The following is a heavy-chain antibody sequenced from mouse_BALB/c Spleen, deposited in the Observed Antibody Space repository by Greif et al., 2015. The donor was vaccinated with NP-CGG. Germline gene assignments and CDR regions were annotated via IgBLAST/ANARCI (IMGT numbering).Heavy chain of an antibody. J-gene: IGHJ3*01. CDR3: ARKDHLLLPFAY. V-gene: IGHV1-7*01. Sequence: VKLQESGAELAKPGASVKMSCKASGYTFTSYWMHWVKQRPGQGLEWIGYINPSTGYTEYNQKFKDKATLTADKSSSTAYMQLSSLTSEDSAVYYCARKDHLLLPFAYWGQGTLVTVSA. D-gene: IGHD2-1*01. CDR2: INPSTGYT. CDR1: GYTFTSYW.